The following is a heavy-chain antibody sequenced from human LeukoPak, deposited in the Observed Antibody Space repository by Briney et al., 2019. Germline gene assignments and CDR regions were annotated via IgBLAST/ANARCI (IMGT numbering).Heavy chain of an antibody. J-gene: IGHJ3*02. D-gene: IGHD1-7*01. V-gene: IGHV1-46*01. CDR2: INPSGGST. CDR1: GGTFSSYA. Sequence: ASVKVSCKASGGTFSSYAISWVRQAPGQGLEWMGIINPSGGSTSYAQKFQGRVTMTRDTSTSTVYMELSSLRSEDTAVYYCARVTGTTMIPDDAFDIWGQGTMVTVSS. CDR3: ARVTGTTMIPDDAFDI.